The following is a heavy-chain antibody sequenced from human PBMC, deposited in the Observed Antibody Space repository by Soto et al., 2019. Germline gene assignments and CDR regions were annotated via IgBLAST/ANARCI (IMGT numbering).Heavy chain of an antibody. CDR2: INHSGST. Sequence: SETLSLTCAVYGGSFSGYYWSWIRQPPGKGLEWIGEINHSGSTSYNPSLKSRVTISVDTSKNQFSLKLSSVTAADTAVYYCARGRGTMIVVVITRGYYGMDVWGQGTTVTVSS. D-gene: IGHD3-22*01. V-gene: IGHV4-34*01. CDR1: GGSFSGYY. CDR3: ARGRGTMIVVVITRGYYGMDV. J-gene: IGHJ6*02.